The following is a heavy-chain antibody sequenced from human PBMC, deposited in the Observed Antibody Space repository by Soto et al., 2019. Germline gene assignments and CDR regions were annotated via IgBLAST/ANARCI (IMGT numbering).Heavy chain of an antibody. Sequence: GGSLRLSCTTSGFTFGDYAMSWLRQAPGKELEWVGLIRIKAYGGTAEYAASVKDRFIISRDDSRSIAYLQMNSLETEDTAMYYCTRSRYYFGSGSYYNSNYYFDYWGQGTLVTVSS. V-gene: IGHV3-49*03. J-gene: IGHJ4*02. D-gene: IGHD3-10*01. CDR3: TRSRYYFGSGSYYNSNYYFDY. CDR2: IRIKAYGGTA. CDR1: GFTFGDYA.